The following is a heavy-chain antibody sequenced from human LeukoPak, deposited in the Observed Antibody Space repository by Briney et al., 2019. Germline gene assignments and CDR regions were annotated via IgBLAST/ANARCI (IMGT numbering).Heavy chain of an antibody. Sequence: GGSLRLSCAASGFTFSSYGMHWVRQAPGKGLEWVAFIRYDGSNKYYADSVKGRFTISRDNSKNTLYLQMNSLRAEDTAVYYCAKDGRYCSSTSCQGWYFQHWGQGTLVTVSS. D-gene: IGHD2-2*01. CDR1: GFTFSSYG. V-gene: IGHV3-30*02. CDR3: AKDGRYCSSTSCQGWYFQH. CDR2: IRYDGSNK. J-gene: IGHJ1*01.